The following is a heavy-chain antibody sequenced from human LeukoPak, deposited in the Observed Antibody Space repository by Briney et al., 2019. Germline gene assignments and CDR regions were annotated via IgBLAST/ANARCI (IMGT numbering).Heavy chain of an antibody. V-gene: IGHV3-9*01. CDR1: GFNFDEYA. Sequence: PGRSLRLSCEASGFNFDEYAMHWVRHVPGKVLEWVSGISYDNGLIGYADSVSGRFSISRDNAKNSLYLQMNSLRVEDTALYYCVKDRDRSTDCYSTYCYHWRNYFDSWGQGALVTVSS. CDR2: ISYDNGLI. J-gene: IGHJ4*02. D-gene: IGHD2-2*01. CDR3: VKDRDRSTDCYSTYCYHWRNYFDS.